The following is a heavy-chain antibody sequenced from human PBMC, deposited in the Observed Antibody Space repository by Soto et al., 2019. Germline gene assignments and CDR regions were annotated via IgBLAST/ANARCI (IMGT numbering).Heavy chain of an antibody. J-gene: IGHJ6*02. CDR3: ARDDLELERAPGIYYYGLDD. V-gene: IGHV1-69*13. CDR1: GGTFSSSA. Sequence: SVKVSCKASGGTFSSSAISWVRQAPGQGLEWMGGIIPIFGTANYAQKFQGRVTITADESTSTAYMELSSLRSEDTAVYYCARDDLELERAPGIYYYGLDDRGQGTTVTVSS. D-gene: IGHD1-1*01. CDR2: IIPIFGTA.